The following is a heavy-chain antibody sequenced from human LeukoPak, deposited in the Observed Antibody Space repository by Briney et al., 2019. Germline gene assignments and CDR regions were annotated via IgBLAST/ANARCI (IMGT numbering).Heavy chain of an antibody. CDR2: INPNSGGT. V-gene: IGHV1-2*02. CDR1: GYTFITYG. D-gene: IGHD3-16*02. Sequence: ASVKVSCKASGYTFITYGISWVRQAPGQGLEWMGWINPNSGGTNYAQKFQGRVTMTRDTSISTAYMELSRLRSDDTAVYYCASGNDYVWGSYRYWGQGTLVTVSS. J-gene: IGHJ4*02. CDR3: ASGNDYVWGSYRY.